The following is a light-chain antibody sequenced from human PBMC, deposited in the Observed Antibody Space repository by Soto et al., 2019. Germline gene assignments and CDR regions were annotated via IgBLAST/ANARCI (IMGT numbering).Light chain of an antibody. CDR2: GAS. V-gene: IGKV3-15*01. J-gene: IGKJ1*01. Sequence: EIVMTQSPATLSGSPGGRATLSCSASESVSSNLAWYQQKPGQAPRLLIYGASTRATGIPARFSGSGSGTEFTLTISSLQSEDFAVYYCQQYNNWPPRWTFGQGTKVDIK. CDR3: QQYNNWPPRWT. CDR1: ESVSSN.